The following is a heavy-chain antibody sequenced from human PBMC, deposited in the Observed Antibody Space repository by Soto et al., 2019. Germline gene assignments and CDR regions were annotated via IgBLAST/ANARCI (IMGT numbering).Heavy chain of an antibody. CDR2: INPNSGGT. Sequence: ASVKVSCKASGYTFTGYYMHWVRQAPGQGLEWMGWINPNSGGTNYAQKFQGWVTMTRDTSISTAYMELSRLRSDDTAVYYCARDGCSSTSCSIPDYYYYYGMDVWGQGTTVT. V-gene: IGHV1-2*04. J-gene: IGHJ6*02. D-gene: IGHD2-2*01. CDR3: ARDGCSSTSCSIPDYYYYYGMDV. CDR1: GYTFTGYY.